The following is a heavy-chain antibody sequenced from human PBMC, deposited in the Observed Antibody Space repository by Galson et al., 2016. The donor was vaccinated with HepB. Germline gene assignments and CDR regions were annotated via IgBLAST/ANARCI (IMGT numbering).Heavy chain of an antibody. V-gene: IGHV1-24*01. CDR3: ATVGYNWKYFSY. J-gene: IGHJ4*02. D-gene: IGHD1-7*01. Sequence: SVKVSCKVSGYTLSELSMHWVRQAPGKGLEWMGGFEFEDAKTLYAQKFEGRTTMTEDTSTDTAHMELSSLRPDDTAVYYCATVGYNWKYFSYWGQGTLVTVSS. CDR2: FEFEDAKT. CDR1: GYTLSELS.